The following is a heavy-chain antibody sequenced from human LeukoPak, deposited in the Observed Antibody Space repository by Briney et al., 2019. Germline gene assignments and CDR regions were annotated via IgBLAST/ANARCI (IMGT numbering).Heavy chain of an antibody. CDR1: GYTFTSYN. D-gene: IGHD6-6*01. CDR2: ISGYSGNT. CDR3: ALAARYYYYGMDV. V-gene: IGHV1-18*01. J-gene: IGHJ6*02. Sequence: GASVKVSCKASGYTFTSYNIGWVRQAPGQGLEWMGWISGYSGNTNYAQRLQGRVTMTTDTSTSTAYMELRSLRSDDTAVYYCALAARYYYYGMDVWGQGTTVTVSS.